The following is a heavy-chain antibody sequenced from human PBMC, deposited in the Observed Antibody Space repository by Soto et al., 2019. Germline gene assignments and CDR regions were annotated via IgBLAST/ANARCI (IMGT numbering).Heavy chain of an antibody. CDR2: IYYSGST. D-gene: IGHD6-6*01. CDR1: GGSISSYY. Sequence: QVQLQESGPGLVKPSETLSLTCIVSGGSISSYYWSWIRQPPGKGLEWIGYIYYSGSTNYNPSLNSRVTISEDTPKNQFALKLSSVTAADTAVYYCAGGKVYSDSLSGYYFDYWGQGTLVTVSS. J-gene: IGHJ4*02. CDR3: AGGKVYSDSLSGYYFDY. V-gene: IGHV4-59*01.